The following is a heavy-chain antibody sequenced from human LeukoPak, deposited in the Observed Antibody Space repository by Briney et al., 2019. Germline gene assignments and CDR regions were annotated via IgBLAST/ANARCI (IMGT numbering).Heavy chain of an antibody. CDR2: ISSSGSTR. V-gene: IGHV3-11*04. Sequence: GGSLRLSCGASGFTFSDYYMSWIRQAPGKGLEWVSHISSSGSTRYYADSVKGRFTISRDNAKNTLYLQMNSLRAEDTAVYYCARDYDILTGWDFDYWGQGTLVTVSS. D-gene: IGHD3-9*01. CDR3: ARDYDILTGWDFDY. J-gene: IGHJ4*02. CDR1: GFTFSDYY.